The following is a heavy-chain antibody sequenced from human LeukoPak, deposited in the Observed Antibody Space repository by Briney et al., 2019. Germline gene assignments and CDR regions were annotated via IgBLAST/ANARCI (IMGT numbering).Heavy chain of an antibody. J-gene: IGHJ6*03. CDR1: GGSISSYY. Sequence: KPSETLSLTCTVSGGSISSYYWSWIRQPPGKGLEWIGYIYYSGSTNYNPSLKSRVTISVDTSKNQFSLKLSSVTAADTAVYYCARSIRDLYYYYYYMDVWGKGTTVTVSS. D-gene: IGHD4-17*01. CDR2: IYYSGST. V-gene: IGHV4-59*01. CDR3: ARSIRDLYYYYYYMDV.